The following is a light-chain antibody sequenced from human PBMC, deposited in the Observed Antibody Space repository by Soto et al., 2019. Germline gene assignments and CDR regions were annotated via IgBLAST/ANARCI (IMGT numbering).Light chain of an antibody. J-gene: IGKJ2*01. CDR3: QQSYTSPLYT. CDR2: AAS. CDR1: QSITIY. V-gene: IGKV1-39*01. Sequence: DIQMTQSPSSLSASVGDRVTITCRASQSITIYLNWYQQKPGKAPKLLIYAASSLHSGVPSRFSGGGSGTDFTLTISSLQPEDFATYYCQQSYTSPLYTFGQGTKLEIK.